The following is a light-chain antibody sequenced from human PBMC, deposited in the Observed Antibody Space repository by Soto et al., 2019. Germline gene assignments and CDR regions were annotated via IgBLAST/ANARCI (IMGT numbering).Light chain of an antibody. Sequence: QSALTQPRSVSGSPGRSVTISCTGTSNDVGGYNFVSWYQQHPGKAPKLMISEVTNRPSGVSSRFSGSKSGNTASLTISGLQADDEGDYYCYSYAGSFTWVFGGGTKLTVL. CDR2: EVT. CDR1: SNDVGGYNF. CDR3: YSYAGSFTWV. J-gene: IGLJ3*02. V-gene: IGLV2-11*01.